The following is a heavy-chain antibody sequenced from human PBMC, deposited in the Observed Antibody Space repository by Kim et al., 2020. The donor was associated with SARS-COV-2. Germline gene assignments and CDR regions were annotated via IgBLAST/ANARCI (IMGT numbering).Heavy chain of an antibody. D-gene: IGHD3-16*01. CDR3: ARDRLYSTEDGYFDL. Sequence: ASVKVSCRASGYIFTAYYIHWVRQAPGQGLEWMGWIDPNSGGTNYAQKFRGRVTMTRDTSITTTYMELNRLRSDDTAVYYCARDRLYSTEDGYFDLWGRGTLVTVSS. CDR2: IDPNSGGT. CDR1: GYIFTAYY. J-gene: IGHJ2*01. V-gene: IGHV1-2*02.